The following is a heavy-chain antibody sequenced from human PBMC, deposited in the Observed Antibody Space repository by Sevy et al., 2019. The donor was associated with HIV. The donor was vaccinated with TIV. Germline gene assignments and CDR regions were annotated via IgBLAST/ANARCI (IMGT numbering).Heavy chain of an antibody. J-gene: IGHJ4*02. Sequence: SETLSLTCAVYGGSFSGYYWSWIRQPPGKGLEWIGEINHSGSTNYNPSLKSRVTISVDTSKNQFSLKLSSVTAADTAVYYCARGQRGEMATILLNYCDYWGQGTLVTVSS. V-gene: IGHV4-34*01. D-gene: IGHD5-12*01. CDR1: GGSFSGYY. CDR2: INHSGST. CDR3: ARGQRGEMATILLNYCDY.